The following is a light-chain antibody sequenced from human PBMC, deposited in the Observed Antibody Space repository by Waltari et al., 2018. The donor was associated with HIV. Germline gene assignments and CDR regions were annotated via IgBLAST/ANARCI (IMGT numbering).Light chain of an antibody. CDR2: DVT. CDR1: SSDVGASNH. V-gene: IGLV2-23*02. J-gene: IGLJ1*01. CDR3: CSYAGSSTYV. Sequence: QSALTQPASVSGSPGQSITISCTGTSSDVGASNHVSWYQQQPGKAPKLMIHDVTKRPSGVSNRCSGSKSANTASLTISGLQAEDEADYYCCSYAGSSTYVFGSGTKVTVL.